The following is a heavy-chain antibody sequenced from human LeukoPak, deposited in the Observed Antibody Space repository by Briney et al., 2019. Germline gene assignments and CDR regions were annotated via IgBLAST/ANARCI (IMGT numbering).Heavy chain of an antibody. CDR2: INPSGGST. Sequence: ASVKVSCKASGYTFTSYGISWVRQAPGQGLEWMGIINPSGGSTSYAQKFQGRVTMTRDTSTSTVYMELSSLRSEDTAVYYCARDSYYDSSGYCLDYWGQGTLVTVSS. J-gene: IGHJ4*02. V-gene: IGHV1-46*01. CDR1: GYTFTSYG. CDR3: ARDSYYDSSGYCLDY. D-gene: IGHD3-22*01.